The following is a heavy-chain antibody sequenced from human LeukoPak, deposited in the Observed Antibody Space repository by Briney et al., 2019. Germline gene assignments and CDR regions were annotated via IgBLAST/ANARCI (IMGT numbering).Heavy chain of an antibody. D-gene: IGHD2-15*01. J-gene: IGHJ2*01. V-gene: IGHV1-69*13. CDR3: ARRCYGGNCYSNYFDL. CDR2: IIPIFGTP. CDR1: GGTFSSYA. Sequence: ASVKVSCKASGGTFSSYALSWVRQAPGQGLEWMGGIIPIFGTPKYAQRLQGRVTITADGSTSTAYMELSSLRSEDTAVYFCARRCYGGNCYSNYFDLWGRGTLVTVSS.